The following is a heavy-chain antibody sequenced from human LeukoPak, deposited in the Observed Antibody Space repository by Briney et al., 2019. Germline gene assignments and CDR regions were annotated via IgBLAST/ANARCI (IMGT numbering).Heavy chain of an antibody. J-gene: IGHJ4*02. CDR1: GGTFSSYA. Sequence: GASVKVSCKATGGTFSSYAISWVRQAPGQGLEWMGGIIPIFGTANYAQKFQGRVTITADESTSTAYMELSSLRSEDTAVYHCARGRDGPIQLWLLYWGQGTLVTVSS. V-gene: IGHV1-69*13. D-gene: IGHD5-18*01. CDR3: ARGRDGPIQLWLLY. CDR2: IIPIFGTA.